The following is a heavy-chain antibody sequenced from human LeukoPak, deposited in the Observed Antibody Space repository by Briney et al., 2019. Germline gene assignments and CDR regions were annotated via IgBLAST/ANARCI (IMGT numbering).Heavy chain of an antibody. CDR2: IYYSGST. CDR3: AGRSGSAVADY. V-gene: IGHV4-59*01. D-gene: IGHD6-19*01. CDR1: GGSISSYY. Sequence: MPSETLSLTCTVSGGSISSYYWIWIRQPPGKGLECIGYIYYSGSTNYNPSLKSRVTISVDTSKNQFSLKLSSVTAADTAVYYCAGRSGSAVADYWGQGTLVTVSS. J-gene: IGHJ4*02.